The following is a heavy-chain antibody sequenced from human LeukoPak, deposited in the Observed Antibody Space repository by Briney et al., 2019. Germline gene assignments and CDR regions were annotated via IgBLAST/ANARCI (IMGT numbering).Heavy chain of an antibody. Sequence: GGSLRLSCAVSGFTFSMYAMAWVRQAPGKGLEWVSGISDNTYYADSVRGRFTISRDNSKNTLYLQMNSPRAEDTAVYYCAKGQGSEIYKYYFDYWGQGALVTVSS. CDR2: ISDNT. CDR3: AKGQGSEIYKYYFDY. D-gene: IGHD3-10*01. J-gene: IGHJ4*02. CDR1: GFTFSMYA. V-gene: IGHV3-23*01.